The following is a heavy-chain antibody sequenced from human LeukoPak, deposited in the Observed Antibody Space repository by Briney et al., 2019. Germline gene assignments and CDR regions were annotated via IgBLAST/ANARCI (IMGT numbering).Heavy chain of an antibody. V-gene: IGHV3-23*01. CDR2: ISGSGGST. Sequence: GGSPRLSCAASGFTFSSYAMSWVRQAPGKGLEWVSAISGSGGSTYYADSVKGRFTISRDNSKNTLYLQMNSLRAEDTAVYYCAKEKRYCSSTSCRYYYYMDVWGKGTTVTVSS. CDR3: AKEKRYCSSTSCRYYYYMDV. CDR1: GFTFSSYA. D-gene: IGHD2-2*01. J-gene: IGHJ6*03.